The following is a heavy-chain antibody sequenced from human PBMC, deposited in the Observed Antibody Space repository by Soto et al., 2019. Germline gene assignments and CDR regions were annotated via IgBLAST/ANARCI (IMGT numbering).Heavy chain of an antibody. CDR2: INPNSGGT. CDR1: GYTFTGYY. Sequence: ASVKVSCKASGYTFTGYYMHWVRQAPGQGREWMGWINPNSGGTNYAQKFQGWVTMTRDTSISTAYMELSRLRSDDTAVYYCARDRFSCSSRVYYNNYNQAVWGKGPPVTVSS. V-gene: IGHV1-2*04. D-gene: IGHD6-6*01. CDR3: ARDRFSCSSRVYYNNYNQAV. J-gene: IGHJ6*03.